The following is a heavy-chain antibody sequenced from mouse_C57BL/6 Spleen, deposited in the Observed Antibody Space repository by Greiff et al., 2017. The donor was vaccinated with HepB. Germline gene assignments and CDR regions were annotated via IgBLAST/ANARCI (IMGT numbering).Heavy chain of an antibody. CDR1: GFNIKDYY. V-gene: IGHV14-2*01. CDR2: IDPEDGET. CDR3: ASSGDYDSYWYFDV. J-gene: IGHJ1*03. Sequence: EVQLQQSGAELVKPGASVKLSCTASGFNIKDYYMHWVKQRTEQGLEWIGRIDPEDGETKYAPKFPGKATITADTSSNTAYLQLSSLTSEDTAVYYCASSGDYDSYWYFDVWGTGTTVTVSS. D-gene: IGHD2-4*01.